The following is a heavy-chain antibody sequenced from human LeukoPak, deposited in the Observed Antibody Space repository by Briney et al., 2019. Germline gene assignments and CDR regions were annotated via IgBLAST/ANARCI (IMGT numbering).Heavy chain of an antibody. V-gene: IGHV3-74*01. Sequence: GGSLRLSCAGSGFSFNNYLMHWVRQAPGKGLVWVSRIKSDGKTNYADSVKGRFTISRDNAKNTVSLQMDSLRAEDTGVYYCARAPSEVGGYYPEYFRHWGQGTLVTVSS. CDR1: GFSFNNYL. J-gene: IGHJ1*01. CDR3: ARAPSEVGGYYPEYFRH. CDR2: IKSDGKT. D-gene: IGHD3-22*01.